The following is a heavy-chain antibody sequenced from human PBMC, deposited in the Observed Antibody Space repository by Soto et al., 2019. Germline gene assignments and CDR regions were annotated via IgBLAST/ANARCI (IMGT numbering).Heavy chain of an antibody. CDR1: GFTFSNYA. D-gene: IGHD1-7*01. J-gene: IGHJ4*02. Sequence: EVQLLESGGGLVQPGGSLRLSCAVSGFTFSNYAMSWVRQAPGGGLEWVSSMSGSSSTTYYADSVRGRFTISRDRSKNTLYLQMSSLRAEDTALYYCAKNQERELPRVIDFWGQGTLVTVSS. V-gene: IGHV3-23*01. CDR3: AKNQERELPRVIDF. CDR2: MSGSSSTT.